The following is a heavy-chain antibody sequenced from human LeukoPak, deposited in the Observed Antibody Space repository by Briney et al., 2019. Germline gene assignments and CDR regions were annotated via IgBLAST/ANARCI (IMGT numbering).Heavy chain of an antibody. CDR2: ISIGGSSI. CDR3: ARERFHGSGAPKYDF. D-gene: IGHD3-10*01. Sequence: GGSLRLSCAASGFIFSTYSMIWVRQAPGKGLEWVVYISIGGSSIYYADAVKGRFTISRDNAKNSLYLQGKSLRVDDTAAYYCARERFHGSGAPKYDFWGQGTLVTVSS. V-gene: IGHV3-48*04. J-gene: IGHJ4*02. CDR1: GFIFSTYS.